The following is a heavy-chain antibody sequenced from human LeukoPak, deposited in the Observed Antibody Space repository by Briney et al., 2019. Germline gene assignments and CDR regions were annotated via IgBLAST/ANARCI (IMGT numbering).Heavy chain of an antibody. CDR1: GGSFSGYY. Sequence: PSETLSLTCAVYGGSFSGYYWSWIRQPPGKGLEWIGYIYYSGSTNYSPSLKSRVTISVDTSKNQFSLKLSSVTAADTAVYYCAREEGYWFDPWGQGTLVTVSS. V-gene: IGHV4-59*01. J-gene: IGHJ5*02. CDR2: IYYSGST. CDR3: AREEGYWFDP.